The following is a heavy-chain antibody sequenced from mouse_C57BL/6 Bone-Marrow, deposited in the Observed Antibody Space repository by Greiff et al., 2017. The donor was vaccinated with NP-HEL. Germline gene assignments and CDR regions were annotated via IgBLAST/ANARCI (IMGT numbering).Heavy chain of an antibody. V-gene: IGHV5-2*01. CDR3: ARQLRLRGFAY. Sequence: EVMLVESGGGLVQPGESLKLSCESNEYEFPSHDMSWVRKTPEKRLELVAAITSDGGSTYYPDTMERRFIISRDNTEKTLYLQMSSLRSDDTALYYCARQLRLRGFAYWGQGTLVTVST. D-gene: IGHD3-2*02. CDR2: ITSDGGST. CDR1: EYEFPSHD. J-gene: IGHJ3*01.